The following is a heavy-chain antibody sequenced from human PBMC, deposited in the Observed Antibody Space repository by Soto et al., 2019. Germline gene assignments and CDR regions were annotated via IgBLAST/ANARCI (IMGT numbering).Heavy chain of an antibody. J-gene: IGHJ2*01. V-gene: IGHV2-26*01. D-gene: IGHD2-15*01. Sequence: QVTLKESGPVLVKPTETLTLTCTVSGFSLSNARMGVSWIHQPPGKDLEWLAHIFSNDEKSYSTSLKSRLTFPKPTSNSQVVPTMTHMAPVDTATYYCARIPPVSCSGGSCFEAWYSDLWGRGTLVTVSS. CDR1: GFSLSNARMG. CDR3: ARIPPVSCSGGSCFEAWYSDL. CDR2: IFSNDEK.